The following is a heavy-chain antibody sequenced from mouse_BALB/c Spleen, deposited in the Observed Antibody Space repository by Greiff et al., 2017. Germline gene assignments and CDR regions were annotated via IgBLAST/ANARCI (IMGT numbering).Heavy chain of an antibody. J-gene: IGHJ4*01. CDR2: IDPETGGT. CDR1: GYTFTDYE. CDR3: TRRYDFYAMDY. V-gene: IGHV1-15*01. D-gene: IGHD1-1*02. Sequence: LVESGAELVRPGASVTLSCKASGYTFTDYEMHWVKQTPVHGLEWIGAIDPETGGTAYNQKFKGKATLTADKSSSTAYMELRSLTSEDSAVYYCTRRYDFYAMDYWGQGTSVTVSS.